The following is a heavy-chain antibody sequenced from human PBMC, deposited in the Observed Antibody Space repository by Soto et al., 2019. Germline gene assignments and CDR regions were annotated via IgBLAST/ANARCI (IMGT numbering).Heavy chain of an antibody. Sequence: PGGSLRLPCAPSGFTLIIYSTKWDRDAPGKGLKWSPSISSSSSYIYYADSVKGRFTISRDNAKNSLYLQMNSLRAEDTAVYYCARSYYDILTGYKSVPSNIAKIWGQGTMVTVSS. V-gene: IGHV3-21*01. CDR2: ISSSSSYI. CDR3: ARSYYDILTGYKSVPSNIAKI. J-gene: IGHJ3*02. CDR1: GFTLIIYS. D-gene: IGHD3-9*01.